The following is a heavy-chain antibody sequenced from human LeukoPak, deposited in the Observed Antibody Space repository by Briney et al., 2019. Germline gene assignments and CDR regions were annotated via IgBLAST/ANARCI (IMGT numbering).Heavy chain of an antibody. CDR2: INAYNGHT. CDR3: ARDRYDSSGYYAGRWFDP. V-gene: IGHV1-18*01. CDR1: GYSFTRYG. D-gene: IGHD3-22*01. J-gene: IGHJ5*02. Sequence: VASVKVSCKASGYSFTRYGISWVRQAPGHGLEWMGWINAYNGHTKYAQKFQGRVTMTTDASATTAFMELGSLKSDDTAVYYCARDRYDSSGYYAGRWFDPWGQGTLVTVSS.